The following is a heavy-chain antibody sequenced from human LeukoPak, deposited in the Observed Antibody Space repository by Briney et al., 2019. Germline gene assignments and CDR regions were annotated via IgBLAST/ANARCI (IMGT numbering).Heavy chain of an antibody. D-gene: IGHD3-16*01. J-gene: IGHJ4*02. Sequence: PSETLSLTCTVPGGSISTYYWSWIRQPPGKGLEWMGYIYYSGITNHRPSLKSQVTISLDKSKNQFSLKLSSVTAADTAVYYCARSHSVWASFDYWGQGTLVTVSS. V-gene: IGHV4-59*01. CDR2: IYYSGIT. CDR1: GGSISTYY. CDR3: ARSHSVWASFDY.